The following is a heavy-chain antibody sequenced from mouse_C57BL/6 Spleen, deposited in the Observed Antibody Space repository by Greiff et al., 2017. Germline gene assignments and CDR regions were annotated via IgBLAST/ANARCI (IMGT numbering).Heavy chain of an antibody. D-gene: IGHD2-13*01. CDR2: ISSGGSYT. J-gene: IGHJ3*01. V-gene: IGHV5-6*01. CDR3: ARLTGPWFAY. Sequence: EVKLMESGGDLVKPGGSLKLSCAASGFTFSSYGMSWVRQTPDKRLEWVATISSGGSYTYYPDSVKGRFTISRDNAKNTLYLQMSSLKSEDTAMYYCARLTGPWFAYWGQGTLVTVSA. CDR1: GFTFSSYG.